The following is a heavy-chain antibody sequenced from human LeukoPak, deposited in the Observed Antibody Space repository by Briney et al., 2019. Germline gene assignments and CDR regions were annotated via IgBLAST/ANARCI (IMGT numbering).Heavy chain of an antibody. CDR2: ISGSGNSI. CDR3: AKLGADRALRYSDWSIRE. J-gene: IGHJ4*02. CDR1: GFIFRSYG. Sequence: GGSLRLSCAASGFIFRSYGMSWVRQAPGKGLKWVSGISGSGNSIYYADSVKGRFTISRDNSKNTLYLQMNSLRAEDTAVYYCAKLGADRALRYSDWSIREWGQGTLVTVSS. D-gene: IGHD3-9*01. V-gene: IGHV3-23*01.